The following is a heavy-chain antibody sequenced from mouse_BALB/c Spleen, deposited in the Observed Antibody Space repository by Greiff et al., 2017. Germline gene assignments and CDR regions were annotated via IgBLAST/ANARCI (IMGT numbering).Heavy chain of an antibody. J-gene: IGHJ4*01. CDR1: GYAFTNYL. CDR3: ARSFDGYYVYSMDY. Sequence: QVQLQQSGAELVRPGTSVKVSCKASGYAFTNYLIEWVKQRPGQGLEWIGVINPGSGGTNYNEKFKGKATLTADKSSSTAYMQLSSLTSDDSAVYFCARSFDGYYVYSMDYWGQGTSVTVSS. D-gene: IGHD2-3*01. CDR2: INPGSGGT. V-gene: IGHV1-54*01.